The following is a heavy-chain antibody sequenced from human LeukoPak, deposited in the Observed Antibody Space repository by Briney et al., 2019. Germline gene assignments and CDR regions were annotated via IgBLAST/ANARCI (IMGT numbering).Heavy chain of an antibody. CDR3: AREGYSAYATLYYFDY. D-gene: IGHD5-12*01. CDR2: TYYRSKWYN. Sequence: SQTLSLTCAISGDSVSRNSAAWNWIRQSPSRGLEWLGRTYYRSKWYNEYAVSVKSRITINPDTSKTQFSLQLNSVTPEDTAVYYCAREGYSAYATLYYFDYWGQGTLVTVSS. CDR1: GDSVSRNSAA. J-gene: IGHJ4*02. V-gene: IGHV6-1*01.